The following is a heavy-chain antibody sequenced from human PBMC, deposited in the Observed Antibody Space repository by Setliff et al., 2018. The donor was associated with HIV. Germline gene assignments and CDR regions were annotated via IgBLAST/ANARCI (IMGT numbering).Heavy chain of an antibody. CDR1: GYTFTGYY. Sequence: GASVKVSCKASGYTFTGYYMHWARQAPGQGLEWMGWINPNDGAAHYAQRFHGRVTMTRDTSISTAYVELNSLTSNDTAVYYCAKGVKWLDPWGQGTLVTVSS. CDR3: AKGVKWLDP. V-gene: IGHV1-2*02. D-gene: IGHD3-16*01. CDR2: INPNDGAA. J-gene: IGHJ5*02.